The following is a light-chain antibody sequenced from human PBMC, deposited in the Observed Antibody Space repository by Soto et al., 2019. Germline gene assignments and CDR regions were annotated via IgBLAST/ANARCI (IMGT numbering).Light chain of an antibody. V-gene: IGKV1-33*01. CDR3: QQYDSLPYT. CDR2: DGS. Sequence: DIQMTQSPSSLSASLGDRVTITCQASQVITTSLNWFQQRPGKAPTLLIFDGSYFEAGVPSRFSGSGSGTDFSFTISSLQPEDIATYYCQQYDSLPYTFGQGTKLEMK. CDR1: QVITTS. J-gene: IGKJ2*01.